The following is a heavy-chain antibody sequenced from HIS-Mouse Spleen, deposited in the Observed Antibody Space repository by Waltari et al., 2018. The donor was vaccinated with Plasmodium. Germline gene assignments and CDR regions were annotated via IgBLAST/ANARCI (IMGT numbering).Heavy chain of an antibody. CDR2: IYSGGST. Sequence: EVQLVESGGGLVQPGGSLRLSCAASGFTVSSTSMSWVRQAPGKGLEWVSVIYSGGSTYYADSVKGRFTISRDNSKNTLYLQMNSLRAEDTAVYYCARLGIPYVDTAMAVGYWGQGTLVTVSS. V-gene: IGHV3-66*01. D-gene: IGHD5-18*01. CDR1: GFTVSSTS. CDR3: ARLGIPYVDTAMAVGY. J-gene: IGHJ4*02.